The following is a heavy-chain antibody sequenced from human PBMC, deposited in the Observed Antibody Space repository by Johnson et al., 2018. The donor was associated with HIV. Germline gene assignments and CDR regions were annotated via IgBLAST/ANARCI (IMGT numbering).Heavy chain of an antibody. CDR3: ARGHYYDTGHDAFDI. V-gene: IGHV3-23*01. CDR2: ISGSGGST. Sequence: AASGFTFSTYWMHWVRQAPGKGLEWVSAISGSGGSTYYADSVKGRFTISRDNSNNTLYLQMNSLRAEDTAVYYCARGHYYDTGHDAFDIWGQGTMVTVSS. D-gene: IGHD3-22*01. J-gene: IGHJ3*02. CDR1: GFTFSTYW.